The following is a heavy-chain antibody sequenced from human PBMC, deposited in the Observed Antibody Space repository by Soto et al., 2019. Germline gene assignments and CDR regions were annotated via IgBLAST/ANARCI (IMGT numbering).Heavy chain of an antibody. D-gene: IGHD2-21*01. CDR2: IYYSGST. V-gene: IGHV4-30-4*01. J-gene: IGHJ1*01. Sequence: QVQLQESGPGLVKPSQTLSLTCTVSGGSISSGDYYWSWIRQPPGKGLEWIGYIYYSGSTYYNPSLKSRVTISVDTSKNQFSLKLSSVTAADTAVYYCARAQPYCGGECSEYFQHWGQGTLVTVSS. CDR1: GGSISSGDYY. CDR3: ARAQPYCGGECSEYFQH.